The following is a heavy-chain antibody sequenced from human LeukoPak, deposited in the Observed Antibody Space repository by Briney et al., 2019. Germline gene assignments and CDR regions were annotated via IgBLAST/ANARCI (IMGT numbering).Heavy chain of an antibody. CDR1: GFTFSSYA. CDR2: ISGSGGST. J-gene: IGHJ5*02. Sequence: GGSLRLSCAASGFTFSSYAMSWVRQAPGKGLEWVSAISGSGGSTYYADCVKGRFTISRDNSKNTLYLQMNSLRAEDTAVYYCARSIAAAGIAWFDPWGQGTLVTVSS. CDR3: ARSIAAAGIAWFDP. V-gene: IGHV3-23*01. D-gene: IGHD6-13*01.